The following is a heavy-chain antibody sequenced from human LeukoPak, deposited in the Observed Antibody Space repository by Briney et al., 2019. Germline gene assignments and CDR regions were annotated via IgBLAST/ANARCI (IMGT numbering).Heavy chain of an antibody. Sequence: SETLSLTCTVSGGSISSSSYYWGWIRQPPGKGLEWIGSIYNSGSTYYNPSLKSRVTISVDTSKNQFSLKLSSVTAADTAVYYCARREYSSSSFSDYWGQGTLVTVSS. D-gene: IGHD6-6*01. CDR3: ARREYSSSSFSDY. CDR2: IYNSGST. J-gene: IGHJ4*02. CDR1: GGSISSSSYY. V-gene: IGHV4-39*01.